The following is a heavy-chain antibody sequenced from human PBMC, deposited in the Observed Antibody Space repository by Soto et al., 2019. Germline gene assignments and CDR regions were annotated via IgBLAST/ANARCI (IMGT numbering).Heavy chain of an antibody. V-gene: IGHV3-33*01. Sequence: ARRLSWAASGGTFSSYGMHWVRLAPGKGLEWVAVIWYDGSNKYYADSVKGRFTISRDNSKNTLYLQMNSLRAEDTAVYYCARDPGCSSTSCYQLRSYFAYRGQGTLVTVSS. D-gene: IGHD2-2*01. J-gene: IGHJ4*02. CDR3: ARDPGCSSTSCYQLRSYFAY. CDR1: GGTFSSYG. CDR2: IWYDGSNK.